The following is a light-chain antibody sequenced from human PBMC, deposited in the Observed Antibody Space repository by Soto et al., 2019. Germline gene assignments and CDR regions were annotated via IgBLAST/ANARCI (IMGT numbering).Light chain of an antibody. CDR3: QQYGTSPRT. V-gene: IGKV3-20*01. J-gene: IGKJ1*01. Sequence: EIVMTQSPGTLSVSPGERATLSCRASQSVGSDLAWYQHKPGQAPRLLIYGASTRATGIPVRFSGSGSGTDFTLTISRLEPEDFAVYYCQQYGTSPRTFGQGTKVDI. CDR1: QSVGSD. CDR2: GAS.